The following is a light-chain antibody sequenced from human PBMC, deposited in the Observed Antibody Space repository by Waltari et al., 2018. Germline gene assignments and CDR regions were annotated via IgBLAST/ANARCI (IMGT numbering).Light chain of an antibody. CDR2: LGS. CDR1: KSLQHKNGNNY. V-gene: IGKV2-28*01. J-gene: IGKJ1*01. Sequence: DNVMTQYTFSLPVAPGEPAYISCRSSKSLQHKNGNNYLDWYLQNPGQSTQLLFYLGSNRASGVPDRFSSSWSGTHFTLKISRVEAEDVGVYYCMQSLLALWTFGQGTKVEIK. CDR3: MQSLLALWT.